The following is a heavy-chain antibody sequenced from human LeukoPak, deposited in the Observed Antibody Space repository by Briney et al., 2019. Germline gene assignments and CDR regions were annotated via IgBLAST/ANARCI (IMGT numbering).Heavy chain of an antibody. CDR2: IIPLFGTA. CDR1: GGTFSTYA. CDR3: ATVFARGGEISGSYYYY. Sequence: SVKVSCKASGGTFSTYAVNWVRQAPGQGLEWMGGIIPLFGTANYAQKFQGRVTITTDESTSTAYMELSSLRSEDTAIYYCATVFARGGEISGSYYYYWGQGTLVAVSS. D-gene: IGHD3-10*01. V-gene: IGHV1-69*05. J-gene: IGHJ4*02.